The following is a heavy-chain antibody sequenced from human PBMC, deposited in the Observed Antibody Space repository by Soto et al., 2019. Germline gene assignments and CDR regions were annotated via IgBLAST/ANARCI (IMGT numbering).Heavy chain of an antibody. CDR2: VXSXGXP. CDR1: GGSITSYW. Sequence: SETLSLTCSVAGGSITSYWWIWIRQPAGQGLXWLXXVXSXGXPXXTXXXNGRATRSVETSKNQFSRKMSSVTAAATAVYYCARDIGSYAYGEGYWGQGTQVTPPQ. V-gene: IGHV4-4*07. D-gene: IGHD3-10*01. J-gene: IGHJ4*02. CDR3: ARDIGSYAYGEGY.